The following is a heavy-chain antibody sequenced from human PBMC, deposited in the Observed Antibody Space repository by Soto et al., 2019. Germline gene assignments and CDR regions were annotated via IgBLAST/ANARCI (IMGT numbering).Heavy chain of an antibody. Sequence: QVQLQESGPGLVKPSQTLSLTCTVSGGSISSGGYYWSWIRQHPGKGLAWIGYIYYSGSTYYNPSLKSRVNISVDTSKNQFSLKLSYVTAADTAVYYCAREEGAGSSPVDYWGQGTLVTVSS. D-gene: IGHD3-10*01. V-gene: IGHV4-31*03. CDR3: AREEGAGSSPVDY. CDR2: IYYSGST. J-gene: IGHJ4*02. CDR1: GGSISSGGYY.